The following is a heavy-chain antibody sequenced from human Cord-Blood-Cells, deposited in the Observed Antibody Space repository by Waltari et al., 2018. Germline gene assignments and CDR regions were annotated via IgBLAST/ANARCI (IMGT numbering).Heavy chain of an antibody. CDR3: ARQDIVVVPAAIGYFDY. D-gene: IGHD2-2*01. Sequence: QLQLQESGPGLVKPSETLSLTCTVSGGSISSSSYYWGWIRQPPGKGLEWIGSIYYSGSTYYHPPLKTRVTISVDTSNNQFSLKLSSVTAADTAVYYCARQDIVVVPAAIGYFDYWGQGTLVTVSS. CDR1: GGSISSSSYY. CDR2: IYYSGST. J-gene: IGHJ4*02. V-gene: IGHV4-39*01.